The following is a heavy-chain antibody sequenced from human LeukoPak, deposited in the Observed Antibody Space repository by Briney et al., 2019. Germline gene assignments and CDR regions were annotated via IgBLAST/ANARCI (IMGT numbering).Heavy chain of an antibody. CDR1: GYTFTGYY. CDR3: ARGNDYGDTTNHY. V-gene: IGHV1-2*02. CDR2: INPNSGGT. J-gene: IGHJ4*02. Sequence: ASVKVSCKASGYTFTGYYMHWVRQAPGQGLEWMGWINPNSGGTNYAQKFQGRVTMTRNTSISTAYMELSSLRSEDTAVYYCARGNDYGDTTNHYWGQGTLVTVSS. D-gene: IGHD4-17*01.